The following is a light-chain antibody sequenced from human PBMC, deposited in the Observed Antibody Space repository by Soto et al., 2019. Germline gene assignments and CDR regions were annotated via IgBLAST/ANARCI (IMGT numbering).Light chain of an antibody. CDR1: SSSIGAGFD. V-gene: IGLV1-40*01. CDR3: HSYDGTSEI. Sequence: QSVLTQPPSVSGAPGQRVTISCTGSSSSIGAGFDVHWYQLLPGTAPRLLIYGNTNRPSGVPDRFSGSKSSTSASLAITGVHTDDEADYYCHSYDGTSEIFGGGTKVTVL. J-gene: IGLJ2*01. CDR2: GNT.